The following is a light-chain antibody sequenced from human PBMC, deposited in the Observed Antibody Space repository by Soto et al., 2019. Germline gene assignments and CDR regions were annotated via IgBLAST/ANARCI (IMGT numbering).Light chain of an antibody. V-gene: IGKV3D-15*01. Sequence: IVMTQSPATLSGPPGARATPPGRASQRVTSTLAWYQQKPGQAPRRLIYGASTRATDLPARFSGSGAGTEFTLTISSLQSEDVAGYYCQQYNNWSFTCGGGTKVEIK. J-gene: IGKJ4*01. CDR3: QQYNNWSFT. CDR2: GAS. CDR1: QRVTST.